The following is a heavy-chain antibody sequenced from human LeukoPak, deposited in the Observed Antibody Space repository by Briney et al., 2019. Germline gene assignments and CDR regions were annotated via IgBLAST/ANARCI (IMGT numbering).Heavy chain of an antibody. Sequence: SETLSLTCTVSGGSISSYYWSWIRQPPGKGLEWIGYIYYSGSTNYNPSLKSRVTISVDTSKNQFSLKLSSVTAADTAVYYCARDSGYDWGGARKTPEERFDPWGQGTLVTVSS. J-gene: IGHJ5*02. CDR1: GGSISSYY. CDR2: IYYSGST. D-gene: IGHD5-12*01. CDR3: ARDSGYDWGGARKTPEERFDP. V-gene: IGHV4-59*12.